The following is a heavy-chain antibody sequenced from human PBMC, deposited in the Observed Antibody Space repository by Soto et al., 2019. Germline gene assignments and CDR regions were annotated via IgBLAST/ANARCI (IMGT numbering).Heavy chain of an antibody. CDR2: IPYSRST. Sequence: PETLSLTCAVSGGSISSYYWSLIRHPLRKALEWIGYIPYSRSTNYNPSPQSRVTISVDTSKNQFSLKLSSVTAADTAVYFCAIEPRTSVGANDAFDIWGQGTMVTVSS. J-gene: IGHJ3*02. CDR1: GGSISSYY. CDR3: AIEPRTSVGANDAFDI. D-gene: IGHD1-26*01. V-gene: IGHV4-59*01.